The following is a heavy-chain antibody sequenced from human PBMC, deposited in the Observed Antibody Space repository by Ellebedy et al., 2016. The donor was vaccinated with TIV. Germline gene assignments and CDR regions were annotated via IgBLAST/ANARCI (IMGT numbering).Heavy chain of an antibody. V-gene: IGHV3-7*01. CDR2: IKQDGSAK. J-gene: IGHJ6*03. CDR1: GFTFSSYW. Sequence: GESLKISCAASGFTFSSYWTQWVRQAPGKGLEWVANIKQDGSAKYYVDSVKGRFTISRDNAKNSVYLQMNNLRAEDTAVYYCARRYMDVWGKGTTVTVSS. CDR3: ARRYMDV.